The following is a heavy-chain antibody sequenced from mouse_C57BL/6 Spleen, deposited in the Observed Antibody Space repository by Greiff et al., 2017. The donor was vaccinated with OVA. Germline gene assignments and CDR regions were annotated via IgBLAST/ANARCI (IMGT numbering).Heavy chain of an antibody. V-gene: IGHV7-1*01. CDR3: ARDEGFDY. CDR2: SRNKANDYTT. CDR1: GFTFSDFY. J-gene: IGHJ2*01. Sequence: EVKVVESGGGLVQSGRSLRLSCATSGFTFSDFYMEWVRQAPGKGLEWIAASRNKANDYTTEYSASVKGRFIVSRDTSQSILYLQMNALRAEDTAIYYCARDEGFDYWGQGTTLTVSS.